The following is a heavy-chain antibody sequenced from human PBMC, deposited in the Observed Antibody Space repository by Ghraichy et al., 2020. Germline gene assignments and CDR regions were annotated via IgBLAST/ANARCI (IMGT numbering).Heavy chain of an antibody. Sequence: ASVKDSSKASGYTFSNYDINWVRQAPGQGLEYMGWMNPKSGNTGFVQKFQGRVTISTDTSAETAYMEMNSLTSEATAVYYCARAIRNELWSDYWGQGTLVTVSS. D-gene: IGHD7-27*01. V-gene: IGHV1-8*01. CDR1: GYTFSNYD. CDR3: ARAIRNELWSDY. J-gene: IGHJ4*02. CDR2: MNPKSGNT.